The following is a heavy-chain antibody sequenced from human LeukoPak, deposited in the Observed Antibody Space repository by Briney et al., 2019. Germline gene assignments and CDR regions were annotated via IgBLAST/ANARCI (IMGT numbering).Heavy chain of an antibody. CDR3: ARWSYSSGWFIDY. D-gene: IGHD6-19*01. Sequence: GRFLRLSCAASGFTFNSFGMHWVRQAPGKGLEWVTVISSDGSKKYYADSVKGRFTISRDNAKNTLYLQMNSLRVEDTAVYYCARWSYSSGWFIDYWGQGILVTVSS. V-gene: IGHV3-30*03. CDR2: ISSDGSKK. CDR1: GFTFNSFG. J-gene: IGHJ4*02.